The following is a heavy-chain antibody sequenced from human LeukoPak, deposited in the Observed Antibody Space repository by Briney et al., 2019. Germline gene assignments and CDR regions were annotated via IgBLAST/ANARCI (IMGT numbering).Heavy chain of an antibody. CDR3: GGGSSWYGLDY. CDR1: GGSISSSSYY. Sequence: PSETLSLTCTVSGGSISSSSYYWGWIRQPPGKELEWIGSFSSAGSTYYNPSLKSRVTISVDTSKNQFSLKLSSVTAADTAVYYCGGGSSWYGLDYWGQGTLVTVSS. J-gene: IGHJ4*02. V-gene: IGHV4-39*07. D-gene: IGHD6-13*01. CDR2: FSSAGST.